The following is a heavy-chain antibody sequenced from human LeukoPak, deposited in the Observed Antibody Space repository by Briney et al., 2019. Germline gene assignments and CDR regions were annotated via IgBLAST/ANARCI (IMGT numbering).Heavy chain of an antibody. D-gene: IGHD6-19*01. CDR3: TAVAGRPRLFDY. Sequence: ASVKVSCKASGYTFTGYYVHWVRQAPGQGLEWMGWINPNSGGTNYAQKFQGRVTMTRDTSISTAYMELSRLRSDDTAVYYCTAVAGRPRLFDYWGQGTLVTVSS. J-gene: IGHJ4*02. V-gene: IGHV1-2*02. CDR1: GYTFTGYY. CDR2: INPNSGGT.